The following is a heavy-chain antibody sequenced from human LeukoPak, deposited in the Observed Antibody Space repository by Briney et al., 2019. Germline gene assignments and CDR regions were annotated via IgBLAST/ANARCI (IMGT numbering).Heavy chain of an antibody. V-gene: IGHV3-15*04. CDR2: IESRTDGWTI. CDR1: GFTFSNAW. Sequence: PGGSLRLSCAASGFTFSNAWMSWVRQAPGKGLEGVGRIESRTDGWTIDHAAHVKGRFSISRDDSINKLYLQMNSLKTEDTAVYYCATASSGYEQQFDYWGQGTLVTVSS. CDR3: ATASSGYEQQFDY. J-gene: IGHJ4*02. D-gene: IGHD5-12*01.